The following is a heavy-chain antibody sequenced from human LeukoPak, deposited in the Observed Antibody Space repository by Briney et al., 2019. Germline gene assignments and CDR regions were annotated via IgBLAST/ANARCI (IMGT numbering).Heavy chain of an antibody. CDR2: ISYDGSNK. D-gene: IGHD4-17*01. Sequence: PGRSLRLSCAASGFTFGSYAMHWVRQAPGKGLEWVAVISYDGSNKYYADSVKGRFTISRDNSKNTLYLQMNSLRAEDTAVYYCARDLFKASYGDTLPGYWGQGTLVTVSS. CDR3: ARDLFKASYGDTLPGY. V-gene: IGHV3-30*04. J-gene: IGHJ4*02. CDR1: GFTFGSYA.